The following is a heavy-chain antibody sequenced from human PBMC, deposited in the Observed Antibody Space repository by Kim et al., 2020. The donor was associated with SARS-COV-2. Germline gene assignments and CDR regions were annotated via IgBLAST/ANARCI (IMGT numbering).Heavy chain of an antibody. CDR3: ARERNVSGDPHYYFDHY. Sequence: GGSLRLSCAASGFTFSSYAMHWVRQAPGKGLEWVAVISYDGSNKYYADSVKGRFTISRDNSKNTLYLQMNSLRAEDTAVYYCARERNVSGDPHYYFDHY. D-gene: IGHD7-27*01. J-gene: IGHJ6*03. CDR2: ISYDGSNK. V-gene: IGHV3-30*04. CDR1: GFTFSSYA.